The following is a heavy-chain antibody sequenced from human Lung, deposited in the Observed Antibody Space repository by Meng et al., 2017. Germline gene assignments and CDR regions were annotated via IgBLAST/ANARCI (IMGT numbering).Heavy chain of an antibody. CDR3: ARDEDISAAGKLFGDY. J-gene: IGHJ4*02. Sequence: QRERVPSEAEVKKPGASVKVSCKPSGYNFPDYYIHWVRRAPGQGLEWMGRINPKSGDTHYAQKFQARVTMTGDTSISTAYMELSGLRSDDTAMYYCARDEDISAAGKLFGDYWGQGTLVTVSS. V-gene: IGHV1-2*06. D-gene: IGHD6-25*01. CDR1: GYNFPDYY. CDR2: INPKSGDT.